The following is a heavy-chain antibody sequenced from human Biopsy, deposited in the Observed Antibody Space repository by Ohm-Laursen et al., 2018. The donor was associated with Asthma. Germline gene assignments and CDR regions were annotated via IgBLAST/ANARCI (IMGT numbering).Heavy chain of an antibody. CDR2: ISQDGILT. CDR1: GFAVSRDH. Sequence: SLRLSCAASGFAVSRDHMFWVRQAPGKGLEWVALISQDGILTNYADSVKGRFTISRDISTNTLHLLMISLRQEDTGVYFCAKGDGPRPVGDVFDVWGRGTKVTVSS. CDR3: AKGDGPRPVGDVFDV. D-gene: IGHD3-10*01. V-gene: IGHV3-30*18. J-gene: IGHJ3*01.